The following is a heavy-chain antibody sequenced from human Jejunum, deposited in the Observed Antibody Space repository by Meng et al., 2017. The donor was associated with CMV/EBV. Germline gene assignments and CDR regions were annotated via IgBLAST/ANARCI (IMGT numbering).Heavy chain of an antibody. Sequence: QMRLQESGPGLVRPSQXLSLTCTVSDTSINTNDFYWSWIRQSPGKGLEWIGYIFHSGTTYYNPSLKSRVTISVDTSSNQFSLRLNSVTAADTAVYYCASVAYCGGDCWGWFDPWGQGTLVTVSS. CDR1: DTSINTNDFY. CDR2: IFHSGTT. CDR3: ASVAYCGGDCWGWFDP. D-gene: IGHD2-21*02. J-gene: IGHJ5*02. V-gene: IGHV4-30-4*08.